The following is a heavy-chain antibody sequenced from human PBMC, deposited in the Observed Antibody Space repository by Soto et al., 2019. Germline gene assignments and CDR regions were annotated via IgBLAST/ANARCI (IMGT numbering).Heavy chain of an antibody. Sequence: PGGSLRLSCAASGFTFNNYAMNWVRQAPGKGLEWVSSISGSGGSTFYADSVKGRFTISRDNSKSTLYLQINSLRAEDTAVYYCAKTRGAMIYAISVYGMDVWGQGTTVTVSS. J-gene: IGHJ6*02. V-gene: IGHV3-23*01. D-gene: IGHD2-8*01. CDR2: ISGSGGST. CDR1: GFTFNNYA. CDR3: AKTRGAMIYAISVYGMDV.